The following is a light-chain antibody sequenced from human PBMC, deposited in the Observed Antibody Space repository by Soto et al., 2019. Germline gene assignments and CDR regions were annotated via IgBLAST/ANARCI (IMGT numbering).Light chain of an antibody. Sequence: EIVWTQSPGTLSLSPGERATLSGRASQSGSSSYLAWYQQKPGQAPRLLVSGASSRATGIPDRFSGSGSGTDFTLTISRLEPEDFAVYYCQQYGSSPLTFGGGTKVEIK. CDR2: GAS. CDR1: QSGSSSY. V-gene: IGKV3-20*01. J-gene: IGKJ4*01. CDR3: QQYGSSPLT.